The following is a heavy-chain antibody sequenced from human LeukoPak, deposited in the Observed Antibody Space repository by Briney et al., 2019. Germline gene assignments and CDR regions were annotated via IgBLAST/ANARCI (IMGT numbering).Heavy chain of an antibody. J-gene: IGHJ4*02. Sequence: GGSLRLSCAASGFTFSRYDMNWVRQAPGKGLEWVSSISSSSTYIYYAGSVKGRFTISRDNSKNSLYLQMNSLRAEDTAVYYCAREGPTAALYDYWGQGTLVTASS. D-gene: IGHD2-8*01. V-gene: IGHV3-21*01. CDR3: AREGPTAALYDY. CDR1: GFTFSRYD. CDR2: ISSSSTYI.